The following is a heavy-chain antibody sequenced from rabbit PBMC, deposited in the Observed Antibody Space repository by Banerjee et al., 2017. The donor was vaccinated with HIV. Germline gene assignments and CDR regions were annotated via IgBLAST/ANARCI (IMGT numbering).Heavy chain of an antibody. V-gene: IGHV1S40*01. Sequence: GGDLVQPEGSLTLTCTASGFSFSSTYYMCWVRQAPGKGLEWIACINTSSGNTVYATWAKGRLTISKASSTTVTLQMTSLTAADTATYFCARDLAGVIGWKFGLWGPGTLV. CDR2: INTSSGNT. J-gene: IGHJ4*01. CDR3: ARDLAGVIGWKFGL. D-gene: IGHD4-1*01. CDR1: GFSFSSTYY.